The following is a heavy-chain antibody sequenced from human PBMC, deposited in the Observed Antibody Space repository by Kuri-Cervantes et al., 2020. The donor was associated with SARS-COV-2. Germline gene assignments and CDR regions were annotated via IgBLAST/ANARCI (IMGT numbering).Heavy chain of an antibody. Sequence: ASVKVSCKASGYTFTSYGISWVRQAPGQGLEWMGWMNPNSGNTGYAQKFQGRVTMTRNTSISTAYMELSSLRSEDTAVYYCARGNRDGLWGARWGQGTLVTVSS. J-gene: IGHJ4*02. CDR2: MNPNSGNT. CDR1: GYTFTSYG. D-gene: IGHD3-16*01. V-gene: IGHV1-8*02. CDR3: ARGNRDGLWGAR.